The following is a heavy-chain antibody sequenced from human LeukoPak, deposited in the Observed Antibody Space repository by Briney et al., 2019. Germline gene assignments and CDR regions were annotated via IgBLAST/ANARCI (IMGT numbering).Heavy chain of an antibody. J-gene: IGHJ4*02. D-gene: IGHD6-19*01. Sequence: GGSLRLSCAASGFTFSDYYMSWIRQAPGKGLEWVSYISGSGSTIYYTDSVKGRFTISRDNAKNSLYLQMNSLRAEDTAVYYCASGAVAGTFDYWGQGTLVTVSS. CDR1: GFTFSDYY. V-gene: IGHV3-11*01. CDR3: ASGAVAGTFDY. CDR2: ISGSGSTI.